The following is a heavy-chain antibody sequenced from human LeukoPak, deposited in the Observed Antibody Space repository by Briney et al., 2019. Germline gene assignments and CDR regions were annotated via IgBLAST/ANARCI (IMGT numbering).Heavy chain of an antibody. CDR1: GYTFTGYY. CDR2: INPNSGGT. J-gene: IGHJ4*02. CDR3: ARVQEFYGRYFDWLLPGVQYYFDY. D-gene: IGHD3-9*01. V-gene: IGHV1-2*02. Sequence: ASVKVSCKASGYTFTGYYMHWVRQAPGQGLEWMGWINPNSGGTNYAQKFQGRVTMTRDTSISTAYMELSRLRSDDTAVYYCARVQEFYGRYFDWLLPGVQYYFDYWGQGTLVTVSS.